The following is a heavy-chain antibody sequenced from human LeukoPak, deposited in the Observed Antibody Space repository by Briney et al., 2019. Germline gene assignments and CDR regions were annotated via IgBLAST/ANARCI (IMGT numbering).Heavy chain of an antibody. J-gene: IGHJ3*02. D-gene: IGHD4-17*01. CDR1: GGTFSSYA. V-gene: IGHV1-69*13. Sequence: ASVKVSCKASGGTFSSYAISWVRQAPGQGLERMGGIIPIFGTANYAQKFQGRVTITADESTSTAYMELSSLRSEDTAVYYCAREGLRHDAFDIWGQGTMVTVSS. CDR2: IIPIFGTA. CDR3: AREGLRHDAFDI.